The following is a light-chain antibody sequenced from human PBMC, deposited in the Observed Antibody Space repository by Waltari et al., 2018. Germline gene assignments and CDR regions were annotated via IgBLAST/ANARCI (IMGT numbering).Light chain of an antibody. CDR1: QRVGSSY. CDR2: GAS. CDR3: QQYGSSQYT. Sequence: EIVLTQSPGTLSLSPGERATLSCRASQRVGSSYLAWYQQKPGQAPRLLIYGASSRATGIPERFSASGSGTDFTLTISRLEPEDFAVYYCQQYGSSQYTFGQGTNLEIK. V-gene: IGKV3-20*01. J-gene: IGKJ2*01.